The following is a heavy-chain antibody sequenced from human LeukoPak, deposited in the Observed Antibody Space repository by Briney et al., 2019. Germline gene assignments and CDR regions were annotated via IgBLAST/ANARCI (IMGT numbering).Heavy chain of an antibody. D-gene: IGHD5-18*01. CDR3: AKQLWLADYFDY. CDR1: GFIFRDYA. J-gene: IGHJ4*02. V-gene: IGHV3-23*01. Sequence: GGSLRLSCVASGFIFRDYAMSWVRQAPGKGLEWVSTLGNDGDTYYADSVKGRFTISRDNSKNTLYLQMNSLRAEDTAVYYCAKQLWLADYFDYWGQGTLVTVSS. CDR2: LGNDGDT.